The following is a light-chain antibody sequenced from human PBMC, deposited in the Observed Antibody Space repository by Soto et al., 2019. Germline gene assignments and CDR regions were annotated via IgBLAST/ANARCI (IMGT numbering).Light chain of an antibody. V-gene: IGKV3-20*01. J-gene: IGKJ3*01. Sequence: EIVLTQSPGTLSLSPGERATLSCRASQSVSSSYLAWYQQKPGQAPRLLIYGASSRATGIPDRFSGSGSGTDFTLTISRLEPEDFAVYYCQQYGSSPPLCTVGPGTKVDIK. CDR2: GAS. CDR3: QQYGSSPPLCT. CDR1: QSVSSSY.